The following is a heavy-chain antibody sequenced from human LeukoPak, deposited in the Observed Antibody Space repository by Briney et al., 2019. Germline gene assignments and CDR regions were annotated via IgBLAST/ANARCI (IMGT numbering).Heavy chain of an antibody. Sequence: SETLSLTCTASGGSISSSSYYWGWIRQPPGKGLEWIGSIYYSGSTYYNPSLKSRVTISVDTSKNQFSLKLSSVTAADTAVYYCAREVIEYYYGSGSYTLTSWGQGTLVTVSS. CDR2: IYYSGST. V-gene: IGHV4-39*02. CDR1: GGSISSSSYY. CDR3: AREVIEYYYGSGSYTLTS. D-gene: IGHD3-10*01. J-gene: IGHJ4*02.